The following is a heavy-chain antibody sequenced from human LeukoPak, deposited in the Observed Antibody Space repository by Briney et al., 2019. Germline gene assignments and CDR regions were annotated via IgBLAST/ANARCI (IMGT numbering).Heavy chain of an antibody. CDR1: GGSISSYY. Sequence: SETLSLTCTASGGSISSYYWSWIRQPPGKGLEWIGYIYYSGSTNYNPSLKSRVTISVDTSKNQFSLKLSSVTAADTAVYYCARVNYYDSSGYDYWGQGTLVTVSS. V-gene: IGHV4-59*01. CDR2: IYYSGST. J-gene: IGHJ4*02. CDR3: ARVNYYDSSGYDY. D-gene: IGHD3-22*01.